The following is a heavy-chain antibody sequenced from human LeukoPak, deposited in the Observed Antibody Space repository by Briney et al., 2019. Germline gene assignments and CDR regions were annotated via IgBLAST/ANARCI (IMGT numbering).Heavy chain of an antibody. Sequence: GASVKVSCKASGYTFTGYYMHWVRQAPGQGLEWMGWINPNSGGTNYAQKFQGRVTMTRDTSISTAYMELSRLRSDDTAVFYCARVYYYALGRLDSWGQGTLITVSS. D-gene: IGHD3-10*01. CDR1: GYTFTGYY. V-gene: IGHV1-2*02. CDR2: INPNSGGT. CDR3: ARVYYYALGRLDS. J-gene: IGHJ4*02.